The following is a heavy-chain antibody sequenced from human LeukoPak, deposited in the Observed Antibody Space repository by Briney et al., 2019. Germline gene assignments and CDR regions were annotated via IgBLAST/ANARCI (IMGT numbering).Heavy chain of an antibody. D-gene: IGHD3-22*01. CDR3: ARDPTYYYDSSGYYYGHWFDP. J-gene: IGHJ5*02. V-gene: IGHV1-18*01. CDR1: GYTFTSYG. CDR2: ISAYNGNT. Sequence: ASVKVSCTASGYTFTSYGISWVRQAPGQGLEWMGWISAYNGNTNYAQKFQGRVTITADESTSTAYMELSSLRSEDTAVYYCARDPTYYYDSSGYYYGHWFDPWGQGTLVTVSS.